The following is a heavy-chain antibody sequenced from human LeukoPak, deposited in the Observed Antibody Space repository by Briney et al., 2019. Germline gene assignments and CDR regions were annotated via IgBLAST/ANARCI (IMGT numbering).Heavy chain of an antibody. CDR3: AKDFSIRRYYFDY. CDR1: GVTFSSYG. V-gene: IGHV3-30*18. Sequence: GGALRLSCAASGVTFSSYGMHWGRQAPGKGVEGGAVISYDGSNKYYADSVKGRFTISRDNSKNTLYLQMNSLRAEDTAVYYCAKDFSIRRYYFDYWGQGTLVTVS. D-gene: IGHD2/OR15-2a*01. CDR2: ISYDGSNK. J-gene: IGHJ4*02.